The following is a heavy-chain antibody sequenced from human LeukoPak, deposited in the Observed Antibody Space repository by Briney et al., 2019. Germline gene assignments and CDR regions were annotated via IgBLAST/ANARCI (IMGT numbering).Heavy chain of an antibody. CDR1: GGLISRIEYY. CDR2: IYHTGTT. V-gene: IGHV4-30-4*01. Sequence: SETLSLTCTVSGGLISRIEYYWSWIRQSPVRGLEWLGHIYHTGTTLYSPHLNNRLTVSVDSSRNQFSLTLNSVTTADTAVYYCASVSVWELATHPGGSFDYWGRGILVSVSS. J-gene: IGHJ4*02. D-gene: IGHD1-26*01. CDR3: ASVSVWELATHPGGSFDY.